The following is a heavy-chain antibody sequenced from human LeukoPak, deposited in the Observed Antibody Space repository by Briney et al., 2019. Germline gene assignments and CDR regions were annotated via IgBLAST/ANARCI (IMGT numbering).Heavy chain of an antibody. J-gene: IGHJ4*02. CDR1: GFTFDDYG. CDR3: ARRATTERGHSYGLDY. D-gene: IGHD5-18*01. V-gene: IGHV3-20*04. Sequence: GGSLRLSCAASGFTFDDYGMSWVRQAPGKGLEWVSGINWNGGSTGYADSVKGRFTISRDNAKNSLYLQMNSLRAEDTAVYYCARRATTERGHSYGLDYWGQGTLVTVSS. CDR2: INWNGGST.